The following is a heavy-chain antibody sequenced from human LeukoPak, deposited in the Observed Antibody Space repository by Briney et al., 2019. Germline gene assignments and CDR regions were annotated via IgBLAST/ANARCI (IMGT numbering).Heavy chain of an antibody. V-gene: IGHV1-46*04. CDR3: ARGSRPVYNLLTGKRYFDY. D-gene: IGHD3-9*01. CDR2: INPSGGST. Sequence: GASVKVSCKASGYTFTIYDVHWVRQAPGQGLEWMAIINPSGGSTTYAQKLRGRLTMTRDMSTSTVYMELSSLRSEDTAVYYCARGSRPVYNLLTGKRYFDYWGQGTLLTVSS. J-gene: IGHJ4*02. CDR1: GYTFTIYD.